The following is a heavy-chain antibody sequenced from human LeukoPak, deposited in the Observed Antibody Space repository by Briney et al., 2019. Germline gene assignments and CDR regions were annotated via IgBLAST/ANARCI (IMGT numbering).Heavy chain of an antibody. CDR1: GYTFTSYG. CDR3: ARDRLLHVPDY. D-gene: IGHD2/OR15-2a*01. V-gene: IGHV1-18*01. Sequence: GSVKVSCKASGYTFTSYGISWVRQAPGQGLEWMGWISAYNGNTNYAQKLQGRVTMTTDTSTSTAYVELRSLRSDDTAVYYCARDRLLHVPDYWGQGTLVTVSS. J-gene: IGHJ4*02. CDR2: ISAYNGNT.